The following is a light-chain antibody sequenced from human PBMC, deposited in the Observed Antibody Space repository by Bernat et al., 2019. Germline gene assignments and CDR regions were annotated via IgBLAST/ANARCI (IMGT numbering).Light chain of an antibody. CDR2: GAS. CDR3: QQLDKFPLT. CDR1: QFIGTY. J-gene: IGKJ5*01. V-gene: IGKV1-9*01. Sequence: DIQLTQSPSFLSASVGDRVTITCRASQFIGTYLAWYHQKPGKSPHLLIYGASTLQSGVPSRFSGSGSGTEFTLTISSLQPADSATYNCQQLDKFPLTFGKGTRLESK.